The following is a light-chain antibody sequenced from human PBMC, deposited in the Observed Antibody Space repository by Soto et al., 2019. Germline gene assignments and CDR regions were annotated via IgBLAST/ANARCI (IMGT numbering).Light chain of an antibody. Sequence: QSVLTQPASVSGSPGQSITISCTGTSSDVGGYNSVSWYQQYPGKAPKLMIHDVSNRPSGVSNRFSGSKSGNTASLTISGLQAEDEADYYCSSYTSSSSYVVGSGTKVTVL. J-gene: IGLJ1*01. CDR2: DVS. CDR3: SSYTSSSSYV. V-gene: IGLV2-14*01. CDR1: SSDVGGYNS.